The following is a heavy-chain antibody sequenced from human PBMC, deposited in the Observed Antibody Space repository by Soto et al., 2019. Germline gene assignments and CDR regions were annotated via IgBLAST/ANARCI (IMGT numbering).Heavy chain of an antibody. V-gene: IGHV1-69*13. Sequence: SVKVSCKASGGTFSSYAISWVRQAPGQGLEWMGGIIPIFGTANYAQKFQGRVTITADESTSTAYMELSSLRSEDTAVYYCARDKYYYDSSGYYYVFDYWGQGTLVTVSS. CDR1: GGTFSSYA. D-gene: IGHD3-22*01. CDR2: IIPIFGTA. J-gene: IGHJ4*02. CDR3: ARDKYYYDSSGYYYVFDY.